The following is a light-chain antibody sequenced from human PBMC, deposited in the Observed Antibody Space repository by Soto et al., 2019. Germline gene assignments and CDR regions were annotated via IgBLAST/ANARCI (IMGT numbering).Light chain of an antibody. CDR3: CSYAGTYV. V-gene: IGLV2-23*01. J-gene: IGLJ1*01. CDR1: SNDVGSYNV. Sequence: QSVLTQPASVSGSPGQSITISCTGISNDVGSYNVVSWYQQHPGKAPKLLIYEGTQRPSGISFRFSASRSGNTASLTISGLQTEDEADYHCCSYAGTYVFGSGTNLTVL. CDR2: EGT.